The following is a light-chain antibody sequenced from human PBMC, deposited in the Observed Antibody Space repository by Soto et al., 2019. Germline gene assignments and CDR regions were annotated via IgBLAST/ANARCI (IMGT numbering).Light chain of an antibody. CDR3: SSYTSSGSTLVI. Sequence: QSALTQFASVSGSPGQSITISCTGTSIDVGAYNYVSWYQHHPGKAPKLIIYEVTNRPSGVSARFSGSKSGNTASLTVSGLQADDEADYYCSSYTSSGSTLVIFGGGTKLTVL. CDR2: EVT. V-gene: IGLV2-14*01. J-gene: IGLJ2*01. CDR1: SIDVGAYNY.